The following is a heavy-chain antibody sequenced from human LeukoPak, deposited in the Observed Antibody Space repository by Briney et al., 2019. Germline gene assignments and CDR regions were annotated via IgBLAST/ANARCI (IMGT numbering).Heavy chain of an antibody. CDR3: AKVLVVGATTPDVFDI. CDR2: ISASGGST. CDR1: GFTFSSYA. D-gene: IGHD1-26*01. V-gene: IGHV3-23*01. J-gene: IGHJ3*02. Sequence: SGGSLRLSCAASGFTFSSYALTWVRQAPGKGLEWVSAISASGGSTYYADSVKGRFTISRDGSKNTLYLQLNSLRADDTAVYYCAKVLVVGATTPDVFDICGQGTMVTVSS.